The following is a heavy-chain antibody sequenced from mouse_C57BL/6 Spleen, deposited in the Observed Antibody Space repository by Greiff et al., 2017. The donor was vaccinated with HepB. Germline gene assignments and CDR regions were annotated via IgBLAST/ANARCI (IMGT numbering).Heavy chain of an antibody. CDR3: ARGGYSNYDWYFDV. CDR1: GFTFSSYG. J-gene: IGHJ1*03. V-gene: IGHV5-6*02. Sequence: DVKLVESGGDLVKPGGSLKLSCAASGFTFSSYGMSWVRQTPDKRLEWVATISSGGSYTYYPDSVKGRFTISRDNAKNTLYLQMSSLKSEDTAMYYCARGGYSNYDWYFDVWGTGTTVTVSS. CDR2: ISSGGSYT. D-gene: IGHD2-5*01.